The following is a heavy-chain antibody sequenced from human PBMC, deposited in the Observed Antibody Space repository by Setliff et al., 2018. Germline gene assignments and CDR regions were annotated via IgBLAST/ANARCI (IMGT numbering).Heavy chain of an antibody. J-gene: IGHJ3*02. Sequence: GGSLRLSCAASGFTFSSYWMHWVRQAPGKGLVWVSRINSDGSNTAYADSVKGRFTISRDNAKNTLSLQMNSLRAEDTAVYYCARAAGDYYDSSGFDIWGQGTMVTVSS. D-gene: IGHD3-22*01. CDR2: INSDGSNT. CDR3: ARAAGDYYDSSGFDI. V-gene: IGHV3-74*01. CDR1: GFTFSSYW.